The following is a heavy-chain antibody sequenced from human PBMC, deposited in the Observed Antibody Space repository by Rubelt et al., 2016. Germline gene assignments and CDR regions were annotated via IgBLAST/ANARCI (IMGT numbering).Heavy chain of an antibody. D-gene: IGHD3/OR15-3a*01. CDR1: GYTFSNYG. V-gene: IGHV1-18*01. Sequence: QVRLVQSGGEVKKPGASVKVSCKASGYTFSNYGISWVRQAPGQGLEWMGWNNAYNGNTNYAQKFQDRVTMTTDTSTGTAYMQLSDLKANDTAVYYCASGHTDHWGQGTLVLVSS. J-gene: IGHJ4*02. CDR2: NNAYNGNT. CDR3: ASGHTDH.